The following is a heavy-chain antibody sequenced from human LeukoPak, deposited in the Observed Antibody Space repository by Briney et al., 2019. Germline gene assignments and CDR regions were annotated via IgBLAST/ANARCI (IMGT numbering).Heavy chain of an antibody. J-gene: IGHJ5*02. V-gene: IGHV3-74*01. CDR1: GFTFSNYR. CDR3: ARDLNYYGSGSYYL. D-gene: IGHD3-10*01. CDR2: INSDARST. Sequence: QPGGPLRLSCAASGFTFSNYRMHWVRQAPGKGLVWVSRINSDARSTSYADSVKGRFTISRDNAKNTLYLQMNSLRAEDTAVYYCARDLNYYGSGSYYLWGQGTLVTVSS.